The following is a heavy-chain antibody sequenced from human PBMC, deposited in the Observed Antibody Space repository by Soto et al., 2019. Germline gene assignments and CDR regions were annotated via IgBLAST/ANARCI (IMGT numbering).Heavy chain of an antibody. CDR1: GYSFTIYD. CDR3: ARGRRQFAMVREVIAKNHYMAV. D-gene: IGHD3-10*01. Sequence: QVQLVQSGAEVKKPGASVKVSCKASGYSFTIYDIIGVRQATGQGLEGMGWMNPNSDNSGYAQKFQGRVTMTRDTSISTAYMELSSLRSEDTAVYYCARGRRQFAMVREVIAKNHYMAVWGKGTTVIVSS. CDR2: MNPNSDNS. V-gene: IGHV1-8*01. J-gene: IGHJ6*03.